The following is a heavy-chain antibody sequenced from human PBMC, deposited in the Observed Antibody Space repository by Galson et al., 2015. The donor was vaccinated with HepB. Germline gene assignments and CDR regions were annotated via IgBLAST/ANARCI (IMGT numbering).Heavy chain of an antibody. J-gene: IGHJ4*02. V-gene: IGHV1-69*13. D-gene: IGHD3-22*01. CDR3: ARGGKTYYYDSSGYLPIY. CDR2: IIPIFGTA. CDR1: GGTFSSYA. Sequence: SVKVSCKASGGTFSSYAISWVRQAPGQGLEWMGGIIPIFGTANYAQKFQGRVTITADESTSTAYMELSSLRSEDTAVYYCARGGKTYYYDSSGYLPIYWGQGTLVTVSS.